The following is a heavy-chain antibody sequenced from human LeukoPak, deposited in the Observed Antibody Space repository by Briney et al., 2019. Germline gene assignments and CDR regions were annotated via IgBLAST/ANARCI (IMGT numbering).Heavy chain of an antibody. D-gene: IGHD1-14*01. CDR2: ISGSGGST. CDR3: AKKMGGPDDHDAFDI. J-gene: IGHJ3*02. V-gene: IGHV3-23*01. Sequence: PGGSLRLSCAASGFSFSSYAMSWVRQAPGKGLEWVSAISGSGGSTYYADSVKGRFTISRDNSKNTLYLQMNSLRAEDTAVYYCAKKMGGPDDHDAFDIWGQGTMVTVSS. CDR1: GFSFSSYA.